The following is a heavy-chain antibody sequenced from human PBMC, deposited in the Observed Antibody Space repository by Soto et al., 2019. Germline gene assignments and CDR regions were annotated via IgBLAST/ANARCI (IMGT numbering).Heavy chain of an antibody. Sequence: QVQLQESGPGLVKPSQTLSLTCTVSGGSISSGGYYWSWIRQHPGKGLEWIGYIYYSGSTYYNPSLKSRVTISVDTSKNQFSLKLSSVTAADTAVYYCARESWRGGSDQQGAFDIWGQGTMVTVSS. CDR1: GGSISSGGYY. D-gene: IGHD2-15*01. V-gene: IGHV4-31*03. CDR3: ARESWRGGSDQQGAFDI. J-gene: IGHJ3*02. CDR2: IYYSGST.